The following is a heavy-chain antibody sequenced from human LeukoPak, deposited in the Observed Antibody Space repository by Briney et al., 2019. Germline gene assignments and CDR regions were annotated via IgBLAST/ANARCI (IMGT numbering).Heavy chain of an antibody. J-gene: IGHJ4*02. V-gene: IGHV3-66*01. Sequence: GGSRRLSCAASGFTVSSNYMSWVRQAPGKGLEWVSVIYSGGSTYYADSVKGRFTISRDNSKNTLYLQMNSLRAEDTAVYYCARTGVYGSGCYYPYYFDYWGQGTLVTVSS. CDR2: IYSGGST. CDR1: GFTVSSNY. CDR3: ARTGVYGSGCYYPYYFDY. D-gene: IGHD3-10*01.